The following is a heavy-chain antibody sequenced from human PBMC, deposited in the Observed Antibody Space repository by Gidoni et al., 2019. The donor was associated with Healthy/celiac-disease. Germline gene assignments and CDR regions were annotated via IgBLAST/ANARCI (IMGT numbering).Heavy chain of an antibody. J-gene: IGHJ4*02. V-gene: IGHV4-59*01. Sequence: QVQLQESGPGLVKPSETLPLTCTVSGGSSSSYYWSWIRQPPGTGLEWIGYIYYSGSTNYNPSLKSRVTISVDTSKNQFSLKLSSVTAADTAVYYCARVRCSSTSCYTGLLFDYWGQGTLVTVSS. D-gene: IGHD2-2*02. CDR2: IYYSGST. CDR3: ARVRCSSTSCYTGLLFDY. CDR1: GGSSSSYY.